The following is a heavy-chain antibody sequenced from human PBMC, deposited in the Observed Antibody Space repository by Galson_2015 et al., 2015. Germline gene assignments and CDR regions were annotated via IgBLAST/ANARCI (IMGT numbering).Heavy chain of an antibody. CDR2: IWYDGSNK. J-gene: IGHJ5*02. CDR3: AKDRGRVKSWFDP. Sequence: SLRLSCAASGFTFSSYGMHWVRQAPGKGLEWVAVIWYDGSNKYYADSVKGRFTISRDNSKNTLYLQMNSLRAEDTAVYYCAKDRGRVKSWFDPWGQGTLVTVSS. CDR1: GFTFSSYG. V-gene: IGHV3-33*06.